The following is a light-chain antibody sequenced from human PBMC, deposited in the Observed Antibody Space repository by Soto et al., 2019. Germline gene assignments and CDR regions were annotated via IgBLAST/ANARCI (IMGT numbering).Light chain of an antibody. Sequence: QSALTQPPSVSGSPGQSVTISCAGTSSDIGAHNRVSWYNQPPGTVPKLMIYEVKTRPSGVPDRFSGSKSGNMASLTISGLQAEDEGDYYCTSYTISNTVIFGGGTQLTVL. V-gene: IGLV2-18*02. CDR1: SSDIGAHNR. CDR3: TSYTISNTVI. J-gene: IGLJ2*01. CDR2: EVK.